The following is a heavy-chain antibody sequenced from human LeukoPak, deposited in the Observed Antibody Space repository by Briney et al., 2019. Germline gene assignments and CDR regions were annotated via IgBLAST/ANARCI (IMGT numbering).Heavy chain of an antibody. D-gene: IGHD3-22*01. V-gene: IGHV4-34*01. CDR2: INHSGST. CDR3: ARVGYYYDS. CDR1: GGSFSGYY. J-gene: IGHJ4*02. Sequence: SETLSLTCGVYGGSFSGYYWSWIRQPPGKGLEWIGEINHSGSTNYNPSLKSRVTISVDTSKNQFSLKLSSVTAADTAVYYCARVGYYYDSWGQGTLVTVSS.